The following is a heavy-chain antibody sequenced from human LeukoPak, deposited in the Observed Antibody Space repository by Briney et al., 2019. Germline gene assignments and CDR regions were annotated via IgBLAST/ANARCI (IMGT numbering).Heavy chain of an antibody. V-gene: IGHV1-2*02. CDR2: IDPNTGGT. CDR1: GYTFTDYY. J-gene: IGHJ4*02. CDR3: ARPRAFSYGQMYYFDY. Sequence: ASVKVSCKASGYTFTDYYIHWVRQAPGQGLEWMGWIDPNTGGTKFAQKFQGRVTMTRDTSITTAYMELSRLRFDDTAVYYCARPRAFSYGQMYYFDYWGQGALVTVSS. D-gene: IGHD5-18*01.